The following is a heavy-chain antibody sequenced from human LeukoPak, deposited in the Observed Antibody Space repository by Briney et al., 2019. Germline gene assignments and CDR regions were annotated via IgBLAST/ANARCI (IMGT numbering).Heavy chain of an antibody. D-gene: IGHD6-19*01. V-gene: IGHV5-51*01. J-gene: IGHJ4*02. Sequence: PGESLKISCKGSGYSFTNYWIGWVRQMPGKGLEWMGIIYPGDSDARYSPSFQGQVTISADKSIATAYLQWSSLKASDSAMYYCARRDISGWYYFDYWGQGTLVTVSS. CDR2: IYPGDSDA. CDR1: GYSFTNYW. CDR3: ARRDISGWYYFDY.